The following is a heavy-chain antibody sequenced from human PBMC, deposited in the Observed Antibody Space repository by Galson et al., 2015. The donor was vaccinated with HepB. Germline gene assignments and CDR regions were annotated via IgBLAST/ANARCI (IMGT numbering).Heavy chain of an antibody. V-gene: IGHV1-18*01. CDR2: ISTYNGNR. D-gene: IGHD5-24*01. CDR3: ARGCMGTIEYPTIDY. J-gene: IGHJ4*02. CDR1: GYSFTTYI. Sequence: SVKVSCKASGYSFTTYIISWVRQAPGQGLQWMGRISTYNGNRNYAQGLQDRVTMTTDTSTRTAYLELRSLASDDTAVYFCARGCMGTIEYPTIDYWGQGTLITVSS.